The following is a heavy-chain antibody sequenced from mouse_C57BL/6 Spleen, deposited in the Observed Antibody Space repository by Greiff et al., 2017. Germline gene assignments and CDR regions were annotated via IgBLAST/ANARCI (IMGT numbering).Heavy chain of an antibody. V-gene: IGHV1-64*01. CDR1: GYTFTSYW. D-gene: IGHD2-3*01. CDR3: AGDDGYAWFAY. J-gene: IGHJ3*01. Sequence: QVQLQQPGAELVKPGASVKLSCKASGYTFTSYWMHWVKQRPGQGLEWIGMIHPNSGSTNYNEKFKSKATLTVDKSSSTAYMQLSSLTSEDSAVYYCAGDDGYAWFAYWGQGTLVTVSA. CDR2: IHPNSGST.